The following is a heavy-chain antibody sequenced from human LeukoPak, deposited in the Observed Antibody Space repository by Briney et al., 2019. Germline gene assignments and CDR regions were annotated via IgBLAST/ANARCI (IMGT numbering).Heavy chain of an antibody. CDR1: GGSISSSY. D-gene: IGHD6-19*01. CDR3: ARAVSGRFDY. Sequence: PSETLSLTCTVSGGSISSSYWNWIRQPPGKGLQWIGYIHHSGDTNSNPSLKNRVTISIDTSKNQFSLKLSSVTAADTAMYYCARAVSGRFDYWGQGTLVTVSS. J-gene: IGHJ4*02. V-gene: IGHV4-59*08. CDR2: IHHSGDT.